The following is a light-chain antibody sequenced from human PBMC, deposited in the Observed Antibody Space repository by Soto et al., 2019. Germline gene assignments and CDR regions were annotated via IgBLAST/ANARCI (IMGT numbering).Light chain of an antibody. CDR3: QSYDSSPSGSV. Sequence: QAVVTQPPSVSGAPGQRVTISCTGSSSNIGGSYDVHWYQQLPGTAPKLLIYGNSNRPSGVPDRFSGSKSGTSASLAITGLQAEDEADYYCQSYDSSPSGSVFGGGTKLTVL. CDR1: SSNIGGSYD. J-gene: IGLJ2*01. CDR2: GNS. V-gene: IGLV1-40*01.